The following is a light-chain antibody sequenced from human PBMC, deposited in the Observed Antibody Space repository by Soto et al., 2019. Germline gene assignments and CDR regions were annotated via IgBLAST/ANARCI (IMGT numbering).Light chain of an antibody. V-gene: IGLV2-23*02. CDR1: SSDVGSYSL. CDR2: EDN. CDR3: CSYAGGSSFVL. Sequence: QSALTQPASVSGSPGQSITFSCTGPSSDVGSYSLVSWYQQYPGKAPKLIIYEDNKRPSGISNRFSGSKAGNTASLTISGLQTEDEADYICCSYAGGSSFVLFGGGTKLTVL. J-gene: IGLJ2*01.